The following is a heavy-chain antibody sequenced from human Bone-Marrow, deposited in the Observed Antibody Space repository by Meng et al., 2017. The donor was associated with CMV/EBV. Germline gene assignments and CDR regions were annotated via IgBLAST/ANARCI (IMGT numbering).Heavy chain of an antibody. V-gene: IGHV1-8*02. CDR2: MNPNSGNT. CDR3: VYYDPYFQH. J-gene: IGHJ1*01. Sequence: DSVKVSCKASGYTFTSYGISWVRQAPGQGLEWMGWMNPNSGNTGYAQKFQGRVTMTRNTSISTAYMELSSLRSEDTAVYYCVYYDPYFQHWGQGTLVTVSS. D-gene: IGHD3-22*01. CDR1: GYTFTSYG.